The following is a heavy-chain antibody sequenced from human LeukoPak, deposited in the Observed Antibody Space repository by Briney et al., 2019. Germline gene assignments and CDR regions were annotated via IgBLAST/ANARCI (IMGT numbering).Heavy chain of an antibody. CDR3: AREAMTTVTTLGYYYYMDV. Sequence: ASVKVSRKASGYTFTSYGISWVRQAPGQGLEWMGWISAYNGNTNYAQKLQGRVTMTTDTSTSTAYMELRGLRSDDTAVYYCAREAMTTVTTLGYYYYMDVWGKGTTVTVSS. V-gene: IGHV1-18*01. CDR2: ISAYNGNT. J-gene: IGHJ6*03. CDR1: GYTFTSYG. D-gene: IGHD4-17*01.